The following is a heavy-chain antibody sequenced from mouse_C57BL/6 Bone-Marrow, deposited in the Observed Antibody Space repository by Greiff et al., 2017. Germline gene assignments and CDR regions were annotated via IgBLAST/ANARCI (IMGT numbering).Heavy chain of an antibody. Sequence: QVQLQQPGAELVKPGASVKLSCKASGYTFTSYWMQWVKQRPGQGLEWIGEFEPSGSYTNYNQKFKGKATLTVDTSSSTAYMQLSSLTSEDSAVYYCARENYYGSSYWFAYWGQGTLVTVSA. CDR3: ARENYYGSSYWFAY. CDR2: FEPSGSYT. D-gene: IGHD1-1*01. J-gene: IGHJ3*01. CDR1: GYTFTSYW. V-gene: IGHV1-50*01.